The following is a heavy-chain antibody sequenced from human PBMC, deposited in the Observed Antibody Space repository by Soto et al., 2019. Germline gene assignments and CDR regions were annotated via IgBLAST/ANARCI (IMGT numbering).Heavy chain of an antibody. V-gene: IGHV3-30*18. D-gene: IGHD2-15*01. CDR1: GFTFSSYG. CDR3: SKDGYCSGGSCLDY. CDR2: ISYDGSNK. J-gene: IGHJ4*02. Sequence: QVQLVESGGGVVQPGRSLRLSCAASGFTFSSYGMHWGRQAPGKVLEWVAVISYDGSNKYYADSVKGRFTISRDNSKNTLYLQMNSLRAEDTAVYYCSKDGYCSGGSCLDYWGQGTLVTVSS.